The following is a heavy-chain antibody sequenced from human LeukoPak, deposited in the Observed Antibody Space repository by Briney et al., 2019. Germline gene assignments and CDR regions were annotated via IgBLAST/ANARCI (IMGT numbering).Heavy chain of an antibody. J-gene: IGHJ3*02. D-gene: IGHD3-22*01. Sequence: PGGSLRLSCAASGFTFSSYGMSWVRQAPGKGLEWVSAISGSGGSTYYADSVKGRFTISRDNSKNTLYLQMNSLRAEDTAVYYCARPGGPGSGYYPQGAFDIWGQGTMVTVSS. CDR2: ISGSGGST. V-gene: IGHV3-23*01. CDR3: ARPGGPGSGYYPQGAFDI. CDR1: GFTFSSYG.